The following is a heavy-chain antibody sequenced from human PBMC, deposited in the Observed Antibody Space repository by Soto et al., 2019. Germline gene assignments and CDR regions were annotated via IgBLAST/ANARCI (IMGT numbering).Heavy chain of an antibody. D-gene: IGHD2-21*02. J-gene: IGHJ6*02. CDR2: IYATGST. V-gene: IGHV4-31*01. CDR1: GGSLSSGVYY. CDR3: AGGFADCFLDGTCFAVDV. Sequence: QMQLQESGPGLVKPSQTLSLTCTVSGGSLSSGVYYWSWIRQHPGKGLEWLGYIYATGSTFYNPSLQSPLTVSVDASKNHFSLDLASMTVADTAVYYCAGGFADCFLDGTCFAVDVWGQGTSVTVSS.